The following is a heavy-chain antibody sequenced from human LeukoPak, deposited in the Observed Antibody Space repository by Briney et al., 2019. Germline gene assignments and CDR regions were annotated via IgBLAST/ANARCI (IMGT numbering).Heavy chain of an antibody. CDR1: GFTVSSYW. J-gene: IGHJ4*02. Sequence: PGGSLRLSCAASGFTVSSYWMTWVRHLPGKGLEWVAKIKQDGSEKYYVDSVKGRFTISRDNTRDSPYLQMNSLRAEDTAVYYCARHMEGWQQFTRSLDYWGQGTLVTVSS. CDR2: IKQDGSEK. V-gene: IGHV3-7*01. D-gene: IGHD5-24*01. CDR3: ARHMEGWQQFTRSLDY.